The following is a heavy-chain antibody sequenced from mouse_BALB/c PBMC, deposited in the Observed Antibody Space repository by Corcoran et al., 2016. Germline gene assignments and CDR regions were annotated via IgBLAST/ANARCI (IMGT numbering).Heavy chain of an antibody. CDR1: GYSFTGYY. V-gene: IGHV1-26*01. Sequence: EVQLQQSGPELVKPGASVKISCKASGYSFTGYYMHWVKQSHVKSLEWIGRINPYNGATSYNQNFKDKASLTVDKSSSTAYMELHSLTSEDSAVDYGARAAFYGNYDYFDYWGQGTTLTVSS. CDR2: INPYNGAT. J-gene: IGHJ2*01. CDR3: ARAAFYGNYDYFDY. D-gene: IGHD2-10*01.